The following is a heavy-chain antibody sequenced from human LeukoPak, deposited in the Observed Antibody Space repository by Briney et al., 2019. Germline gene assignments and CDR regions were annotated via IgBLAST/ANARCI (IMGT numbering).Heavy chain of an antibody. CDR3: ARAPTDDYYDYVWGSYRYAWFDP. Sequence: PSQTLSLTCTVSGGSISSGSYYWSWIRQPAGKGLEWIGRIYTSGSTNYNPSLKSRVTISVDTSKNQFSLKLSSVTAADTAVYYCARAPTDDYYDYVWGSYRYAWFDPWGQGTLVTVSS. J-gene: IGHJ5*02. CDR1: GGSISSGSYY. CDR2: IYTSGST. D-gene: IGHD3-16*02. V-gene: IGHV4-61*02.